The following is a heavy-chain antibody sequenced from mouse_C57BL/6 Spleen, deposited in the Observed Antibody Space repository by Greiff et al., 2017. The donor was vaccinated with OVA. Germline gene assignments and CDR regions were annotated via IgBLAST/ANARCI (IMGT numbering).Heavy chain of an antibody. CDR1: GYTFTSYW. J-gene: IGHJ2*01. D-gene: IGHD2-4*01. Sequence: VQLQQSGTELVKPGASVKLSCKASGYTFTSYWMHWVKQRPGQGLEWIGNINPSNGGTNYNEKFKSKATLTVDKSSSTAYMQLSSLTSEDSAVYYCARYCYDYDGYFDYWGQGTTLTVSS. V-gene: IGHV1-53*01. CDR2: INPSNGGT. CDR3: ARYCYDYDGYFDY.